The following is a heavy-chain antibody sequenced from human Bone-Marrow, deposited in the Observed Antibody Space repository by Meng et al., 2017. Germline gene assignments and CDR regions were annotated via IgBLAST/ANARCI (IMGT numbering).Heavy chain of an antibody. CDR1: GDSVSSNSAA. D-gene: IGHD6-19*01. J-gene: IGHJ4*02. CDR2: TYYRSKWYN. Sequence: SCAISGDSVSSNSAAWNWIRQSPSRGLEWLGRTYYRSKWYNDYAVSVTSRMTINPDTSKNQFSLQLNSVTPEDSAVYYCARGEQLLAPMLGFDYWGQGTLVTVSS. V-gene: IGHV6-1*01. CDR3: ARGEQLLAPMLGFDY.